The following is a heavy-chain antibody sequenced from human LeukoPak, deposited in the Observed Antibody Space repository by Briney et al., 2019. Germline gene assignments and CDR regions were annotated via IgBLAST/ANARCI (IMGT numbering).Heavy chain of an antibody. CDR1: GFTFSSYE. D-gene: IGHD1-26*01. CDR3: ARSLVVGATYPYH. V-gene: IGHV3-48*03. J-gene: IGHJ5*02. CDR2: ISSSGSNI. Sequence: GGSLRLSCAASGFTFSSYEMNWVRQAPGKGLEWVSYISSSGSNIYYADSVKGRFTISRDNAKNSLYLQLNSLRAEDTAVYYCARSLVVGATYPYHWGQGTLVTVSS.